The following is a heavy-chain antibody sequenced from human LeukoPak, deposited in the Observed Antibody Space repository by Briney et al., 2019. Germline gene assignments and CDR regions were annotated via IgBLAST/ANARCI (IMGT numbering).Heavy chain of an antibody. Sequence: SETLSLTCTVSGGSISSYYWSWIRQPPGKGLEWIGYIYYSGCTNYNPSLKSRVTISVDTSKNQFSLKLSSVTAADTAVYYCARDLSSSGYLDYWGQGTLVTVSS. D-gene: IGHD3-22*01. J-gene: IGHJ4*02. CDR1: GGSISSYY. CDR2: IYYSGCT. CDR3: ARDLSSSGYLDY. V-gene: IGHV4-59*01.